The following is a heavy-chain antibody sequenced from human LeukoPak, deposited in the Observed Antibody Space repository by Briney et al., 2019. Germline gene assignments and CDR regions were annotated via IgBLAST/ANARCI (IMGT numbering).Heavy chain of an antibody. CDR2: IYSGGTT. CDR1: GFTVSSNY. J-gene: IGHJ3*02. CDR3: ARDSSGAFDI. D-gene: IGHD3-22*01. Sequence: GGSLRLSCAASGFTVSSNYMSWVRQAPGKGLDWVSVIYSGGTTYYADSVKGRFTISRDNSKNTVYLQMNSLRAEDTAVYYCARDSSGAFDIWGQGTMVTVSS. V-gene: IGHV3-53*01.